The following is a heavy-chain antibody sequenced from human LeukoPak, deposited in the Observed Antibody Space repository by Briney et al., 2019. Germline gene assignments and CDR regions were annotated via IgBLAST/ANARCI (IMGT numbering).Heavy chain of an antibody. CDR3: AKDSQYCSGGSCFGLFYYYMDV. V-gene: IGHV3-43D*03. D-gene: IGHD2-15*01. CDR2: ISWDGGST. J-gene: IGHJ6*03. CDR1: GFTFDDYA. Sequence: PGGSLRLSCAASGFTFDDYAMHWVRQAPGKGLEWVSLISWDGGSTYYADSVKGRFTISRDNSKNSLYLQMNSLRAEDTALYYCAKDSQYCSGGSCFGLFYYYMDVWGKGTTVTVSS.